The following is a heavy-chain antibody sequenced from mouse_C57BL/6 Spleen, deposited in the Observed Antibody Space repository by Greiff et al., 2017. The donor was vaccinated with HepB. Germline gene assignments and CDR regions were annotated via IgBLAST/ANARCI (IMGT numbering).Heavy chain of an antibody. J-gene: IGHJ1*03. Sequence: QVQLKQSGAELVRPGASVTLSCKASGYTFTDYEMHWVKQTPVHGLEWIGAIDPETGGTAYNQKFKGKAILTADKSSSTAYMELRSLTSEDSAVYYCTSITTVVAPPHWYFDVWGTGTTVTVSS. CDR1: GYTFTDYE. D-gene: IGHD1-1*01. V-gene: IGHV1-15*01. CDR3: TSITTVVAPPHWYFDV. CDR2: IDPETGGT.